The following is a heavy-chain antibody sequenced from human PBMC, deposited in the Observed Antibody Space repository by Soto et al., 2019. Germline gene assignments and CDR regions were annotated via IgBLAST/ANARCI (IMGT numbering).Heavy chain of an antibody. V-gene: IGHV3-48*01. CDR2: ISSSSNTI. J-gene: IGHJ4*02. CDR1: GFSFSTYS. CDR3: ALRAGPL. Sequence: EVQLVESGGGLVQPGGSLRLSCAAAGFSFSTYSMNWVRQAPGEGLEWISYISSSSNTIYYADSVKGRFTISRDNAKNSLYLQMNSLRAEDTAVYYCALRAGPLGGQGTLVTVSS. D-gene: IGHD6-13*01.